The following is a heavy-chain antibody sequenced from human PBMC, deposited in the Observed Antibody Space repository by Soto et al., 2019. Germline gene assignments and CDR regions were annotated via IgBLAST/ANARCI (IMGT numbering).Heavy chain of an antibody. CDR3: AREGGRYCSGGSCYGGWFDP. CDR1: GYTFTSYG. D-gene: IGHD2-15*01. CDR2: ISAYNGNT. Sequence: QVQLVQSGAEVKKPGASVKVSCKASGYTFTSYGISWVRQAPGQGLEWMGWISAYNGNTNYAQKLQGRVTMTTDTATSTDYMELRSLRSDDTAVYYCAREGGRYCSGGSCYGGWFDPWGQGTLVTVSS. V-gene: IGHV1-18*01. J-gene: IGHJ5*02.